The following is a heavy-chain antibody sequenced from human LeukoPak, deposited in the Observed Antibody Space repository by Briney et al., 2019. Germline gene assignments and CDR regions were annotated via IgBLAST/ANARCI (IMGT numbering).Heavy chain of an antibody. CDR1: GFTFSSYS. CDR2: ISSSSSYI. CDR3: ARDVRIAAAGKRYYYYGMDV. D-gene: IGHD6-13*01. V-gene: IGHV3-21*01. Sequence: GGSLKLSCAASGFTFSSYSMNWVCQAPGKGLEWVSSISSSSSYIYYADSVKGRFTISRDNAKNSLYLQMNSLRAEDTAVYYCARDVRIAAAGKRYYYYGMDVWGQGTTVTVSS. J-gene: IGHJ6*02.